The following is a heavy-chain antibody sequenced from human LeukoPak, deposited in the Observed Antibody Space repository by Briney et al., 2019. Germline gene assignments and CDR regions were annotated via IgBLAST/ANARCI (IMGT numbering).Heavy chain of an antibody. CDR3: ARDTYSIAE. D-gene: IGHD1-26*01. CDR1: GFIFSNYW. CDR2: IHSDGGTT. Sequence: GGSLRLSCAASGFIFSNYWMHCVRQARGRGLVWVSLIHSDGGTTNYADSVKGRFTISRDNAKNTLYLQMNSLGVEDTAVYYCARDTYSIAEWGQGTLVTVSS. J-gene: IGHJ4*02. V-gene: IGHV3-74*01.